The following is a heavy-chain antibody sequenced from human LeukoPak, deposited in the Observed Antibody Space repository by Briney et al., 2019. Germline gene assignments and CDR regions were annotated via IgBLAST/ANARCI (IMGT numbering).Heavy chain of an antibody. Sequence: SETLSLTCTVSGRSISSYYWSWIRQPPGKGLEWIGYIYYSGSTNYNPSLKSRVTISVDTSKNQFSLKLSSVTAADTAVYYCARNLWFGEYYMDVWGKGTTVTVSS. CDR2: IYYSGST. D-gene: IGHD3-10*01. CDR3: ARNLWFGEYYMDV. V-gene: IGHV4-59*01. CDR1: GRSISSYY. J-gene: IGHJ6*03.